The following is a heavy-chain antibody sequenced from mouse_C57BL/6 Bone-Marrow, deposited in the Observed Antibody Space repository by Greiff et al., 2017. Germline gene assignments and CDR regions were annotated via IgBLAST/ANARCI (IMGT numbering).Heavy chain of an antibody. CDR2: ISSGGDYI. CDR1: GFTFSSYA. Sequence: DVKLVESGAGLVKPGGSLKLSCAASGFTFSSYAMSWVRQTPEKRLEWVAYISSGGDYIYYADTVKGRFTISRDTARNTLYLKMSSLKSEDTAMYYCTRDDGYWDYWGQGTTLTVSS. V-gene: IGHV5-9-1*02. CDR3: TRDDGYWDY. J-gene: IGHJ2*01. D-gene: IGHD2-3*01.